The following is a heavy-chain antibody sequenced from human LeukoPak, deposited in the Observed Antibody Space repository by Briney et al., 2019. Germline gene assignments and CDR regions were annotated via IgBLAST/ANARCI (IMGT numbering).Heavy chain of an antibody. CDR2: ISSSSSYI. D-gene: IGHD7-27*01. Sequence: GGSLRLSCAASGFTFSSYAMSWVRQAPGKGLEWVSSISSSSSYIYYADSVKGRFTISRDNAKNSLYLQMNSLRAEDTAMYYCASHWGSDWYFDLWGRGTLVTVSS. V-gene: IGHV3-21*01. CDR3: ASHWGSDWYFDL. J-gene: IGHJ2*01. CDR1: GFTFSSYA.